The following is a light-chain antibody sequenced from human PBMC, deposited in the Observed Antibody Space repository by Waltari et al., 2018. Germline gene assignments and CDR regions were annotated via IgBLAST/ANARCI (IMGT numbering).Light chain of an antibody. J-gene: IGLJ2*01. CDR1: TSNIGDNY. CDR2: GND. Sequence: QSVLTQPPSVSAAPGQKVTISCSGSTSNIGDNYVSWYQQFPGAAPKVLIYGNDKRTTGTPDRFSASKSCTSATLDITGLQTGDEADYFCGTWDNTLSPVFGGGTTVTVL. CDR3: GTWDNTLSPV. V-gene: IGLV1-51*02.